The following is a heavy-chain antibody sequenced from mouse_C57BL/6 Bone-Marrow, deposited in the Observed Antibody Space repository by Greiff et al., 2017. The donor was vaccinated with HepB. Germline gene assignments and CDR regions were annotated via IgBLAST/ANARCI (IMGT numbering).Heavy chain of an antibody. CDR1: GFTFSSYG. CDR2: ISSGGSYT. CDR3: ARQTDYFDY. J-gene: IGHJ2*01. V-gene: IGHV5-6*01. Sequence: EVKLVESGGDLVKPGGSLKLSCAASGFTFSSYGMYWVRQTPDKRLEWVATISSGGSYTYYPDSVKGRFTISRDNAKNTLYLQMSSLKSEDTAMYYCARQTDYFDYWGQGTTLTVSS.